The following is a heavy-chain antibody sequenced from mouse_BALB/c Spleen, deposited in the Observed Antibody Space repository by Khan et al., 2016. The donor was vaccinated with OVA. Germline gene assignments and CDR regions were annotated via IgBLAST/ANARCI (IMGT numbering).Heavy chain of an antibody. CDR3: ARDSNFDY. CDR2: ISSGSSSI. V-gene: IGHV5-17*02. CDR1: GFTFSRFG. J-gene: IGHJ2*01. Sequence: EVELVESGGGLVQPGGSRKLSCAASGFTFSRFGMHWVRQAPEKGLEWVAYISSGSSSIYYADTVKGRFTISRANPKNPLFLQMTSLRSEDTAMYYCARDSNFDYWGQGTTLTVSS.